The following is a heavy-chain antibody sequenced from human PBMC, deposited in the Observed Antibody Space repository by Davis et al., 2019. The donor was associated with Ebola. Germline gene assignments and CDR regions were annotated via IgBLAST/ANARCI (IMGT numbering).Heavy chain of an antibody. Sequence: PSETLSLTCAASGFTFSSYAMHWVRQAPGKGLEWVSVISYDGSNKYYADSVKGRFTISRDNSKNTLYLQMNSLRAEDTAVYYCARGEGRDGYNYFDYWGQGTLVTVSS. J-gene: IGHJ4*02. V-gene: IGHV3-30-3*01. D-gene: IGHD5-24*01. CDR1: GFTFSSYA. CDR2: ISYDGSNK. CDR3: ARGEGRDGYNYFDY.